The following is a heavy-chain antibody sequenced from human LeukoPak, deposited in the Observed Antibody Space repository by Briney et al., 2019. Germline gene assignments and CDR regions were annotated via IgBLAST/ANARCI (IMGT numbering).Heavy chain of an antibody. CDR2: MNPNSGNT. D-gene: IGHD5-24*01. Sequence: ASVKVSCKASGYTFTSYDINWVRQATGQGLEWMGWMNPNSGNTGYAQKFQGRVTITRNTSISTAYMELSSLRSEDTAVYYCARGSPKMATIYDWGQGTLVTVSS. CDR1: GYTFTSYD. J-gene: IGHJ4*02. V-gene: IGHV1-8*03. CDR3: ARGSPKMATIYD.